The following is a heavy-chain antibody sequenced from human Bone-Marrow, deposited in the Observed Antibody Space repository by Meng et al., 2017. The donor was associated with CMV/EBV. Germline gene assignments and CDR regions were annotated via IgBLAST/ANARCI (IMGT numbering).Heavy chain of an antibody. CDR1: GGTFSSYA. V-gene: IGHV1-69*05. Sequence: SVKVSCKASGGTFSSYAISWVRQAPGQGLEWMGGIIPIFGTANYAQKFQGRVTMTRDTSTSTVYMELSSLRSEDTAVYYCAREARVYSYGFYYYYGMDVWGQGTTVTVSS. CDR2: IIPIFGTA. CDR3: AREARVYSYGFYYYYGMDV. J-gene: IGHJ6*02. D-gene: IGHD5-18*01.